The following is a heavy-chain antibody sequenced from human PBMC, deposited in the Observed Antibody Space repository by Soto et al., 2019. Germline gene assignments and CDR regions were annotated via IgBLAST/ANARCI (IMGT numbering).Heavy chain of an antibody. J-gene: IGHJ4*02. V-gene: IGHV4-59*01. CDR2: IYYSGST. CDR1: GASISSYY. Sequence: QVHLQESGPGLVKPSETLSLTCTVSGASISSYYWSWIQQPPGKGLEWIGYIYYSGSTNYNPSLKSRVTMSVDTSKNQFSLKLSSVTAADTSVYYCARESGSYDPLDYWGQGTLVTVSS. D-gene: IGHD3-16*01. CDR3: ARESGSYDPLDY.